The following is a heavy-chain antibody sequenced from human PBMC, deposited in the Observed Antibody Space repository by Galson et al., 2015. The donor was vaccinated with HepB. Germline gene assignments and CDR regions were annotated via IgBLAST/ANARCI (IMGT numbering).Heavy chain of an antibody. CDR1: GYTFTGHY. Sequence: SVKVSCKASGYTFTGHYLHWVRQAPGQRFEWMGWINPNTGVSKYAQKFQDRVTLTRDTSISAAYMELSRLRFDDTAVYYCARSGNLASRRTSYGMDVWGQGTTVTVS. D-gene: IGHD6-6*01. V-gene: IGHV1-2*02. CDR3: ARSGNLASRRTSYGMDV. CDR2: INPNTGVS. J-gene: IGHJ6*02.